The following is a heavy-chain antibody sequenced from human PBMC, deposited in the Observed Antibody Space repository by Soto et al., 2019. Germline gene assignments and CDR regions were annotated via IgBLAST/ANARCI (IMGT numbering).Heavy chain of an antibody. CDR2: ISYDGTNK. Sequence: SLRLSCAASGFPFSSCCMHWVRQTAGKGLEWVAVISYDGTNKFYSDSVKGRFTISRDNFKNTLTLQMNSLSADDTAVYSCAKDLLSYDEYGDYRDGKDVSARRTTDTGSS. CDR1: GFPFSSCC. CDR3: AKDLLSYDEYGDYRDGKDV. J-gene: IGHJ6*01. V-gene: IGHV3-30*18. D-gene: IGHD4-17*01.